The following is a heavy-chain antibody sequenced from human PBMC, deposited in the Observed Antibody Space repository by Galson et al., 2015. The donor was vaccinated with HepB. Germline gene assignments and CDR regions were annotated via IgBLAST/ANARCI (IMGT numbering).Heavy chain of an antibody. V-gene: IGHV3-30-3*01. Sequence: SLRLSCAASGFTFSSYAMHWVRQAPGKGLEWVAVISYDGSNKYYADSVKGRFTISRDNSKNTLYLQMNSLRAEDTAVYYCARDESVGATPLFAFDIWGQGTMVTVSS. CDR3: ARDESVGATPLFAFDI. CDR2: ISYDGSNK. D-gene: IGHD1-26*01. J-gene: IGHJ3*02. CDR1: GFTFSSYA.